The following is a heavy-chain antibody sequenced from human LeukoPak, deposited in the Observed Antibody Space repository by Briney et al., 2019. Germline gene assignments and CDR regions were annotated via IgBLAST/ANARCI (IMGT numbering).Heavy chain of an antibody. CDR2: IWYDGSNK. J-gene: IGHJ6*02. Sequence: GGSLRLSCAASGFTCSSYGMQGVRQAPGKGVEGVAVIWYDGSNKYYADCVKGRFTISRDNCKNTLYLQMNRLRAEDTAVYYCARDQGAQDIVVVPAAAPDYYYSGMDFWRQGTTVTVSS. D-gene: IGHD2-2*01. CDR3: ARDQGAQDIVVVPAAAPDYYYSGMDF. CDR1: GFTCSSYG. V-gene: IGHV3-33*01.